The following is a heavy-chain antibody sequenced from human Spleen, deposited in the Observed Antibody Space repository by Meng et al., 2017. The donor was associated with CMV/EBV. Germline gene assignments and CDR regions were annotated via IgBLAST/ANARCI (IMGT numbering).Heavy chain of an antibody. V-gene: IGHV1-18*01. J-gene: IGHJ4*02. Sequence: ASVKVSCKASGYTFTSYGISWVRQAPGQGLEWMGWISAYNCNTNYAQKLQGRVTMTTDTSTSTAYMELRSLRSDQTAVYYCARASREYSSSLRRSGWSHFDYWGQGTLVTVSS. CDR1: GYTFTSYG. CDR2: ISAYNCNT. CDR3: ARASREYSSSLRRSGWSHFDY. D-gene: IGHD6-6*01.